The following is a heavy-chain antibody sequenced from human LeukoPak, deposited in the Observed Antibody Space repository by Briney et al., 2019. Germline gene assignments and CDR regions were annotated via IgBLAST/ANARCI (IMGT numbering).Heavy chain of an antibody. V-gene: IGHV3-23*01. CDR3: AKVGGNSDQDY. CDR1: GFIFSRDR. CDR2: ISGSGGST. Sequence: GGSLRLSCAASGFIFSRDRMSWVRQAPGRGLEWVSAISGSGGSTYYADSMKGRFTISRDNSKNTLYLQMNSLRAEDTAVYYCAKVGGNSDQDYWGQGTLVTVSS. J-gene: IGHJ4*02. D-gene: IGHD4-23*01.